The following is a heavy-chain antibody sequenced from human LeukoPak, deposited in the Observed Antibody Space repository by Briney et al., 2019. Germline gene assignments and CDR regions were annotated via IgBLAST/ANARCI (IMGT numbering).Heavy chain of an antibody. CDR2: INPNSGGT. J-gene: IGHJ3*02. CDR3: ARGRPPTVADAFDI. V-gene: IGHV1-2*02. CDR1: GYILTGYY. D-gene: IGHD6-19*01. Sequence: ASVKVSCKASGYILTGYYIHWVRQAPGQGLEWMGWINPNSGGTNYAQKFQGRITMTRDTSISTAYMELSSLRSDDTAMYSCARGRPPTVADAFDIWGQGTMVTVSS.